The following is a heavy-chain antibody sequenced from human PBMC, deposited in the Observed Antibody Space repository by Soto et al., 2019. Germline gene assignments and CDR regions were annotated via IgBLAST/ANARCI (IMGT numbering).Heavy chain of an antibody. CDR3: ARGCYSGSYLRCAFDI. V-gene: IGHV5-51*01. CDR2: IYPGDSDT. CDR1: GYSFTSYW. D-gene: IGHD1-26*01. Sequence: GESLKISCKGSGYSFTSYWIGWVRQMPGKGLEWMGIIYPGDSDTRYSPSFQGQVTISADKSISTAYLQWSSLKASDTAMYYCARGCYSGSYLRCAFDIWSQGTMVTVSS. J-gene: IGHJ3*02.